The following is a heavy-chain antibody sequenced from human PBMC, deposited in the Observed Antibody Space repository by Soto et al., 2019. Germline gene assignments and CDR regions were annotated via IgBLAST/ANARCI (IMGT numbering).Heavy chain of an antibody. CDR3: GTLDGLATISYYFDY. V-gene: IGHV4-39*01. CDR2: VYYSGST. J-gene: IGHJ4*02. D-gene: IGHD3-9*01. CDR1: GGSVSSSSYY. Sequence: PSETLSLTCTVSGGSVSSSSYYWGWVRQPPGKGLEWIGSVYYSGSTYYNPSLESRVTISVDKSKNQFSLKLMSLSAADTAVYYCGTLDGLATISYYFDYWGQGALVTVSS.